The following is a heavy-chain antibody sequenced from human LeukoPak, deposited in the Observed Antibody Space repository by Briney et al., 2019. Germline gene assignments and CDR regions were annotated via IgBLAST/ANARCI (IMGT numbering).Heavy chain of an antibody. D-gene: IGHD2-15*01. V-gene: IGHV4-61*09. J-gene: IGHJ6*03. Sequence: SETLSLTCTVSGGSIRSGSYYWSWIRQPAGKGLEWIGHIYTSGSTNYNPSLKSRVTISVDTSKNQFSLKLSSVTAADTAVYYCARCSQNYYYMDVWGKGTTVTISS. CDR1: GGSIRSGSYY. CDR2: IYTSGST. CDR3: ARCSQNYYYMDV.